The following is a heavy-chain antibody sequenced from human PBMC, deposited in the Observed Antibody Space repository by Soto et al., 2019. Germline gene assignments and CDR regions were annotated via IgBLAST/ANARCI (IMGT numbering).Heavy chain of an antibody. D-gene: IGHD3-22*01. J-gene: IGHJ6*02. CDR1: GYSFSSYG. CDR2: ISPYNDDT. Sequence: ASVKVSCKASGYSFSSYGITWVRQAPGQGLEWLGWISPYNDDTKYAQRLQGRVTMTTDTSTRTAYMDIRGLRSDDTAIYCRARGGYYDSSGARNYHYYGMDVWGQGTTVTVSS. V-gene: IGHV1-18*01. CDR3: ARGGYYDSSGARNYHYYGMDV.